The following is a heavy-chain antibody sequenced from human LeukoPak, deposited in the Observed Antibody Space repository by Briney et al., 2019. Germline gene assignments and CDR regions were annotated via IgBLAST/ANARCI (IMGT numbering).Heavy chain of an antibody. CDR2: LSPKSGDT. CDR1: GYTFISYD. D-gene: IGHD5-24*01. V-gene: IGHV1-8*01. Sequence: GASVKVSCKASGYTFISYDINWVRQAPGQGLEWMGWLSPKSGDTGYAQKFQGRVTMTMNTSINTAYMELSSLRSEDTAVYYCARRGVATIRKWFDPWGQGTLVTVSS. CDR3: ARRGVATIRKWFDP. J-gene: IGHJ5*02.